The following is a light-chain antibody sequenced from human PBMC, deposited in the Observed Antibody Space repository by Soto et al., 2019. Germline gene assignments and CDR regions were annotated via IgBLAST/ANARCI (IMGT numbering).Light chain of an antibody. Sequence: EIVMTQSPVTLSVSPGERVTLSCRASQSVSSNLAWYQQKSGQAPRLLIYGASTRVTGFAARFSGSGSGTDFTLTISSMQSEDFASYYCQQYNNWTPVTFGQGTQLEIK. CDR2: GAS. J-gene: IGKJ5*01. CDR3: QQYNNWTPVT. V-gene: IGKV3-15*01. CDR1: QSVSSN.